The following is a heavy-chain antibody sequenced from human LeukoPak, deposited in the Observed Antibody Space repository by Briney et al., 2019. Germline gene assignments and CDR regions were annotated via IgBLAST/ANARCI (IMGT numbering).Heavy chain of an antibody. CDR1: GGSVSSGSYY. D-gene: IGHD2-2*02. CDR3: ARSTYCSSTSCYRQNNWFDP. Sequence: SETLSLTCTVSGGSVSSGSYYWSWIWQPPGKGLEWIGYIYYSGSTNYNPSLKSRVTISVDTSKNQFSLKLSSVTAADTAVYYCARSTYCSSTSCYRQNNWFDPWGQGTLVTVSS. CDR2: IYYSGST. V-gene: IGHV4-61*01. J-gene: IGHJ5*02.